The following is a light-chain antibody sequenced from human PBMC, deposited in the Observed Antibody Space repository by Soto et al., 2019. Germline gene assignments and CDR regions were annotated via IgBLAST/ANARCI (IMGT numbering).Light chain of an antibody. CDR2: WAS. CDR3: QQYYSTPPT. J-gene: IGKJ5*01. Sequence: DIVMTQSPDSLAVSLGERATINCKSSQSVLYSSNNQNYLAWYQQKPGQPPKLLIYWASTRESGVPDRFSGSGSGTDFTLTISSLQDEDVAVYYCQQYYSTPPTFGQGTRLEIK. CDR1: QSVLYSSNNQNY. V-gene: IGKV4-1*01.